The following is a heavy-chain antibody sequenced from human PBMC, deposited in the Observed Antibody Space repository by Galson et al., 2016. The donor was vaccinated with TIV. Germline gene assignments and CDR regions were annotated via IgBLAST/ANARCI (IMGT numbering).Heavy chain of an antibody. CDR3: AKRKNYGGDAFDL. D-gene: IGHD4-23*01. J-gene: IGHJ3*01. CDR2: ISGSGGIT. Sequence: SLRLSCAASGFTFNNYAMHWVRQAPGKGLEWVSGISGSGGITYIAESVKGRFAISRDNSRDTLYLQLNSLRAEDTAVYYCAKRKNYGGDAFDLWGQGTLVTVSS. V-gene: IGHV3-23*01. CDR1: GFTFNNYA.